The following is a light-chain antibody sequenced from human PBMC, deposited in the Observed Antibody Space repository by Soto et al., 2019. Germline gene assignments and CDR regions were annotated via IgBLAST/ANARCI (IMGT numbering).Light chain of an antibody. CDR1: QSVGSN. CDR3: QHYNNWPLT. J-gene: IGKJ4*01. Sequence: EIVMTQSPATLSVSPVEIATLSCRASQSVGSNLAWYQQKPGQAPRLLIYRASTRATGIPDRFSGSGSGTEFTLTISSLRSEDFAVYYCQHYNNWPLTFGGGTTGDIK. CDR2: RAS. V-gene: IGKV3-15*01.